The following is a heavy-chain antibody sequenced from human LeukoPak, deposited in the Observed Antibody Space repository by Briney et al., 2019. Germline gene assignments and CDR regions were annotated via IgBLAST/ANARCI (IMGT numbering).Heavy chain of an antibody. D-gene: IGHD4-17*01. J-gene: IGHJ3*02. CDR2: ISGSGGNT. CDR1: KFNFNSYG. V-gene: IGHV3-23*01. CDR3: AKDPNGDYIGAFDI. Sequence: GGSLRLSCTTPKFNFNSYGMTWFRQAPGKGLEWVSSISGSGGNTQYAASVQGRFTISRDNSKNTLYLQMNSLRAEDTAVYYCAKDPNGDYIGAFDIWGQGTMVTVSS.